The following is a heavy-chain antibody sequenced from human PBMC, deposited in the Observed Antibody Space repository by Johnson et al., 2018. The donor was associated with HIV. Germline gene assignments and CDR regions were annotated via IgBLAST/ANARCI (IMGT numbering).Heavy chain of an antibody. J-gene: IGHJ3*02. CDR1: GFTFSYYW. V-gene: IGHV3-7*01. Sequence: VQLVESGGGLVQPGGSLRLSCAASGFTFSYYWMSWVRQAPGKGLEWVANIKQDGSEKYYVDSVKGRFTISRDNAKNSLYMQMNSLRAEDTAVYYCARDKSDIVVVVAASDACDIWCQGTMVTVSS. CDR2: IKQDGSEK. CDR3: ARDKSDIVVVVAASDACDI. D-gene: IGHD2-15*01.